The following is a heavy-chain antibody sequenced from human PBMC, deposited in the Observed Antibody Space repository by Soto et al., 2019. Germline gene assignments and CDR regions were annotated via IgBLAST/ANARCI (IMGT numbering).Heavy chain of an antibody. CDR1: GFSLSTSGVG. Sequence: QITLKESGPTLVKPTQTLTLTCTFSGFSLSTSGVGVGWIRQPPGKALEWLALIYWDDDKRYSPSLKSRLTITKDTSKKQVVLTMTNMDPVDTATYYCAHRLLRPRIAAAPDAFDIWGQGTMVTVSS. V-gene: IGHV2-5*02. CDR2: IYWDDDK. CDR3: AHRLLRPRIAAAPDAFDI. D-gene: IGHD6-13*01. J-gene: IGHJ3*02.